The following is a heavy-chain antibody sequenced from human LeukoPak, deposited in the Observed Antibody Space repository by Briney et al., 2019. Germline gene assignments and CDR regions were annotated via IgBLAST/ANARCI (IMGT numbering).Heavy chain of an antibody. Sequence: GGSLRLSCAASGFTFSRYALSWVGQAPGKGLEWVAGISYDGSNKYYADSVKGRFTISRDNSKNTLYLQMNSLRAEDTAVYYCAKDRFYDDRSGYPSQYYNYYGRDVWGQGTTVTVSS. J-gene: IGHJ6*02. D-gene: IGHD3-22*01. CDR3: AKDRFYDDRSGYPSQYYNYYGRDV. V-gene: IGHV3-30*18. CDR1: GFTFSRYA. CDR2: ISYDGSNK.